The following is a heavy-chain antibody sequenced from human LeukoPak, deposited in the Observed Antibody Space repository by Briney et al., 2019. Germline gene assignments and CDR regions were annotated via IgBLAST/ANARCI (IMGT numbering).Heavy chain of an antibody. D-gene: IGHD1-7*01. Sequence: GGSLRLSCATSGFIFSAYTVHWVRQAPGKGLEWVALMLGDGEKEHYADSVRGRFTISRDNSKNTVYLQMNSLRPEDTALYFCVRDPQDVFQTTYLDYWGQGTLVTGSS. J-gene: IGHJ4*02. CDR1: GFIFSAYT. CDR2: MLGDGEKE. V-gene: IGHV3-30*04. CDR3: VRDPQDVFQTTYLDY.